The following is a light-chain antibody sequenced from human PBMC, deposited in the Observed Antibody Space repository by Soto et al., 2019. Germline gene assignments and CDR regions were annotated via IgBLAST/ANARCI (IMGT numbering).Light chain of an antibody. Sequence: QSVLTQPPSASGTPGQRVTISCSGSGSNIGSNYVYWYQQVPGTAPKLLIYRNTQRPSGVPDRFSGSKSGTSASLAISGLRSEDEADYYCAAWDDSLIGYVFGTGTKLTVL. V-gene: IGLV1-47*01. CDR1: GSNIGSNY. CDR3: AAWDDSLIGYV. CDR2: RNT. J-gene: IGLJ1*01.